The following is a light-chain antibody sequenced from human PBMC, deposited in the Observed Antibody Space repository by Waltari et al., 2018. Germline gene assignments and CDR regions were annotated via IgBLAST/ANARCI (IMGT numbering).Light chain of an antibody. J-gene: IGKJ1*01. CDR2: LIS. Sequence: DIVMTQSPLSLSVTPGEPASLSCKSSQSLLHGSGNTFLDWYLQKPGQSPQLLIYLISNRASGVPDRFSSSGSGTDFTLKISRVEAEDVGVYFCMQARQTPWTFGQGTKVEIK. CDR3: MQARQTPWT. V-gene: IGKV2-28*01. CDR1: QSLLHGSGNTF.